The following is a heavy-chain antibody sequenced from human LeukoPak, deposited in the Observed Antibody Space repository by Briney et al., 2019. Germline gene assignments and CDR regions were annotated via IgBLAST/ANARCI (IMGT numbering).Heavy chain of an antibody. CDR1: GFTFSSYA. D-gene: IGHD2-21*02. CDR3: AREGTVVTAIVPNYDD. J-gene: IGHJ4*02. Sequence: PGGSLRLSCAASGFTFSSYAMHWVRQAPGKGLEWVAVISYDGSNKYYADSVKGRFTISRDNSKNTLYLQMNSLRAEDTAVYYCAREGTVVTAIVPNYDDWGQGTLVTVSS. CDR2: ISYDGSNK. V-gene: IGHV3-30-3*01.